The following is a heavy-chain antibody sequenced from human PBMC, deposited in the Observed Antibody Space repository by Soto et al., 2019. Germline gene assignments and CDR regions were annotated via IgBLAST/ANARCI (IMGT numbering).Heavy chain of an antibody. V-gene: IGHV3-74*01. D-gene: IGHD5-18*01. CDR2: INNDGTST. J-gene: IGHJ4*02. CDR1: GFTFSSQW. Sequence: EVQLVESGGGLVQPGGSLRLSCAASGFTFSSQWLHWVRQAPGKGLVWISRINNDGTSTNYADSVKGRFTVSKDNAKKTMSLQMNSLRAEDPAVYYCASWRGGYTYGLDHWGQGIAVTVSS. CDR3: ASWRGGYTYGLDH.